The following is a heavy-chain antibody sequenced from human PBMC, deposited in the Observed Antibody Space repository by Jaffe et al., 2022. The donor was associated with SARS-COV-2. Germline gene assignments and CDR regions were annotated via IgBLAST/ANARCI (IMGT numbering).Heavy chain of an antibody. CDR3: ARSGVDTVQRQRFDY. J-gene: IGHJ4*02. CDR1: GGSISSGSYY. Sequence: QVQLQESGPGLVKPSETLSLTCTVSGGSISSGSYYWSWIRQPAGKGLEWIGRIYSSGSTNYNPSLKSRVAISVDTSKKQFSLKLSSVTAADTAVYYCARSGVDTVQRQRFDYWGQGTLVTVSS. D-gene: IGHD5-18*01. CDR2: IYSSGST. V-gene: IGHV4-61*02.